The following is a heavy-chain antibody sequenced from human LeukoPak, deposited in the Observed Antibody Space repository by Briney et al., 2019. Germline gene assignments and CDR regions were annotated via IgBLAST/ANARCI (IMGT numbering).Heavy chain of an antibody. Sequence: GGSLRLSCAASGFTFSSYAMHWVRQAPGKGLVWVSRINTDGTNTDYADSVKGRFTISRDNAKNTLYLQMNSLRAEDTAVYYCARDRGAVAGDYWGQGTLVTVSS. CDR3: ARDRGAVAGDY. J-gene: IGHJ4*02. V-gene: IGHV3-74*01. CDR2: INTDGTNT. CDR1: GFTFSSYA. D-gene: IGHD6-19*01.